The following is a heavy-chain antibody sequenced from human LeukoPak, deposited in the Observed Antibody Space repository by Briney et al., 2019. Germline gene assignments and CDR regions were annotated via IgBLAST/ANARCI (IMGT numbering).Heavy chain of an antibody. J-gene: IGHJ3*02. CDR1: VGTFSSYA. CDR2: IIPIFGTA. Sequence: SVKVSCKASVGTFSSYAISWVRQAPGQGLEWMGGIIPIFGTANYAQKFQGRVTITADESTSTAYMELSSLRSEDTAVYYCARGADSSGYLGAFDIWGQGTMVTVSS. CDR3: ARGADSSGYLGAFDI. D-gene: IGHD3-22*01. V-gene: IGHV1-69*13.